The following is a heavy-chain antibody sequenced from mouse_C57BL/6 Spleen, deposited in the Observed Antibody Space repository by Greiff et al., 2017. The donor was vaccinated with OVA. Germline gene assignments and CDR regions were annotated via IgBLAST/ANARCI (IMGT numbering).Heavy chain of an antibody. CDR1: GYAFTNYL. Sequence: QVQLKESGAELVRPGTSVKVSCKASGYAFTNYLIEWVKQRPGQGLEWIGVINPGSGGTNYNEKFKGKATLTADKSSSTAYMQLSSLTSEDSAVYFCARSGGAHAMDYWGQGTSVTVSS. CDR3: ARSGGAHAMDY. V-gene: IGHV1-54*01. D-gene: IGHD3-2*02. CDR2: INPGSGGT. J-gene: IGHJ4*01.